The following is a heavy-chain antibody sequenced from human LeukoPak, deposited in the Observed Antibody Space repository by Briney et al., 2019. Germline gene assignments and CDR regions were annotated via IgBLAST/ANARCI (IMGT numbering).Heavy chain of an antibody. CDR1: GFTFSNAW. CDR3: TTVGYDILTGYYKDFDY. D-gene: IGHD3-9*01. Sequence: GGSLRLSCAASGFTFSNAWMTWVRQAPGKGLEWVGRIKSKTDGGTTDYAAPVKGRFTISRDDSKNTLYLQMDSLKTEDTAVYYCTTVGYDILTGYYKDFDYWGQATLVTVSS. J-gene: IGHJ4*02. V-gene: IGHV3-15*01. CDR2: IKSKTDGGTT.